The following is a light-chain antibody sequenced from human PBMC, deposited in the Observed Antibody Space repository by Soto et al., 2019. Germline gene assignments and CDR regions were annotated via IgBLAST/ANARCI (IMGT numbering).Light chain of an antibody. CDR3: QQYGSSPT. CDR1: HSVSSSY. CDR2: GAS. Sequence: EIVLTQSPCTLSFSPGERATLSCRASHSVSSSYLAWYQQKPGQAPRLLIYGASSRATGIPDRFSGSGSATDFTLTISRLEPEDSAVYYCQQYGSSPTFGQGTKVDI. J-gene: IGKJ1*01. V-gene: IGKV3-20*01.